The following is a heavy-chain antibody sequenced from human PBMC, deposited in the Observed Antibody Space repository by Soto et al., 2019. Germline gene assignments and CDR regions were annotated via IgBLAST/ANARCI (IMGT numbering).Heavy chain of an antibody. J-gene: IGHJ4*02. D-gene: IGHD5-12*01. CDR2: IYHSGGT. CDR1: AGSISSDGFY. CDR3: ARDRRGYGVFDY. Sequence: SETLSLTCSVSAGSISSDGFYWNWIRQPPGKGLEWIGYIYHSGGTYSSPSLRSRVTISVDTSKNQVTLKLSSVTAADTAVYYCARDRRGYGVFDYWGQATLVTVSS. V-gene: IGHV4-31*03.